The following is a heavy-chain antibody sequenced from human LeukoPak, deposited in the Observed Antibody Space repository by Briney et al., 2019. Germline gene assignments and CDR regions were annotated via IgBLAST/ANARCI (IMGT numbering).Heavy chain of an antibody. Sequence: GGSLRLSCAASGLTFRNYAMVGLGRAPGKGLEWVSAISGSGGSTYYADSVKGRFTISRDNSKNTLYLQMNSLRAEDTAVYYCAKDGPRYSSGWYEELYYFDYWGQGTLVTVSS. CDR2: ISGSGGST. CDR1: GLTFRNYA. V-gene: IGHV3-23*01. D-gene: IGHD6-19*01. CDR3: AKDGPRYSSGWYEELYYFDY. J-gene: IGHJ4*02.